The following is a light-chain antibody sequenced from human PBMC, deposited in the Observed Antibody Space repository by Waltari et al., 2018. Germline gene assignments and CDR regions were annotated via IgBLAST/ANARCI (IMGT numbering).Light chain of an antibody. V-gene: IGKV1-33*01. CDR2: DAS. CDR3: QQYDNLPLT. J-gene: IGKJ4*01. Sequence: DIMRTQSLSSPSASVGERLTITCQASQDINNYLNWYQQKPGKAPNLLIYDASNLETGVPSRFSGSGSGTDFTFTISSLQPEDIATYYCQQYDNLPLTFGGGTKVEIK. CDR1: QDINNY.